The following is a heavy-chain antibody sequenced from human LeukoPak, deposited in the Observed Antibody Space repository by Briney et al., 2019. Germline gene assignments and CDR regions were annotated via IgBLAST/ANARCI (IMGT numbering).Heavy chain of an antibody. J-gene: IGHJ3*01. Sequence: GGSLRLSCAASGFTFSSYGMHWVRQAPGKGLEWVAFIRPDASKEYHADSVKRRFIISRDNSKKILYLQMNSLRVEDTAMYYCAKEAGLFDVWGQGAMVIVSS. V-gene: IGHV3-30*02. CDR1: GFTFSSYG. CDR2: IRPDASKE. CDR3: AKEAGLFDV.